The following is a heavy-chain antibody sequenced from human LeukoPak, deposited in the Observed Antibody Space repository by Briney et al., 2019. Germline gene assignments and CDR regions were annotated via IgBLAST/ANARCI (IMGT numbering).Heavy chain of an antibody. D-gene: IGHD2-2*01. CDR1: GGSFSGYY. Sequence: PSRTLSLTCAVYGGSFSGYYWSWIRQPPGKGLEWIGEINHSGSTNYNPSLKSRVTISVDTSKNQFSLKLSSVTAADTAVYYCARGYCSSTSCYALAAYYYYYMDVWGKGTTVTVSS. CDR2: INHSGST. CDR3: ARGYCSSTSCYALAAYYYYYMDV. V-gene: IGHV4-34*01. J-gene: IGHJ6*03.